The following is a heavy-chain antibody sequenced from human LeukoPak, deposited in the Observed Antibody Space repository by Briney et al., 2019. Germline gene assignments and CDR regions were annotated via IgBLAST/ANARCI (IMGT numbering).Heavy chain of an antibody. D-gene: IGHD6-13*01. Sequence: GASVKVSCKASGYTFTSYGISWVRQAPGQGLEWMGWISAYNGNTNYAQKLQGRVTMTTDTSTSTAYMELRSLRSDDTAVYYCARDLRWYSCSWYSFWGQGTLVTVSS. CDR1: GYTFTSYG. CDR2: ISAYNGNT. CDR3: ARDLRWYSCSWYSF. J-gene: IGHJ4*02. V-gene: IGHV1-18*01.